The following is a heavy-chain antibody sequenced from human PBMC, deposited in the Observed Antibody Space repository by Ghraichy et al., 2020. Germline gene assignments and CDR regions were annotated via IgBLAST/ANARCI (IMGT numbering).Heavy chain of an antibody. V-gene: IGHV3-7*04. CDR2: TKHDGSEK. CDR1: GFTFNTYY. D-gene: IGHD5-18*01. CDR3: GRGGYIYGSNPVDY. J-gene: IGHJ4*02. Sequence: GGSLRLSCAASGFTFNTYYMTWVRQAPGKGLEWVANTKHDGSEKYYVESVKGRFTISRDNAKDSVYLQMNRLRAEDTAVYYCGRGGYIYGSNPVDYWRQGTQVTVSS.